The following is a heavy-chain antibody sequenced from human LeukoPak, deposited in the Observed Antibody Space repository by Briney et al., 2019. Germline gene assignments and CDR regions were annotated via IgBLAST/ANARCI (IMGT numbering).Heavy chain of an antibody. V-gene: IGHV3-48*03. CDR3: AREEVGCYYYMDV. J-gene: IGHJ6*03. CDR2: ISSSGSTI. CDR1: GFTFSSYE. Sequence: GGSLRLSCAASGFTFSSYEMNWVRQAPGKGLEWVSYISSSGSTIYYADSVKGRFTISRDNAKNSLYLQMNSLRAEDTAVYYCAREEVGCYYYMDVWGKGTTVTISS. D-gene: IGHD6-19*01.